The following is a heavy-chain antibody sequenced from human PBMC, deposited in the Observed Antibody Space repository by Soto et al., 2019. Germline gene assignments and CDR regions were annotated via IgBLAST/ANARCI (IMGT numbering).Heavy chain of an antibody. J-gene: IGHJ3*02. CDR2: ISGSGGST. Sequence: EVQLLESGGGSVQPGGSLRLSCAASGFTFSSYAMRWVRQAPGKGLEWVSGISGSGGSTYYVDSVKGRFTISRDNSKNTLYLQMTSLRAEDTAVYYCAKDFGYNYGYDAFDIWGQGTMVTVSS. D-gene: IGHD5-18*01. CDR1: GFTFSSYA. CDR3: AKDFGYNYGYDAFDI. V-gene: IGHV3-23*01.